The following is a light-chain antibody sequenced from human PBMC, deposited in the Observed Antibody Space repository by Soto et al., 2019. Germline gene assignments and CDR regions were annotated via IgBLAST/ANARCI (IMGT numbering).Light chain of an antibody. V-gene: IGLV1-44*01. CDR1: SSNIGGNT. Sequence: QAVVTQPPSASGTPGQRVTISCSGSSSNIGGNTVNWYQQLPGTAPKLLIYSNNQRPSGVPERFSGSKSGTSASLAISGLQSEDEADYYCSAWDDSLIGPVFGGGTKLTVL. CDR2: SNN. CDR3: SAWDDSLIGPV. J-gene: IGLJ2*01.